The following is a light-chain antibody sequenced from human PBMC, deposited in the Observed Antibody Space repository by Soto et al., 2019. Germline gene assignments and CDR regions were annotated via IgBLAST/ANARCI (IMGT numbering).Light chain of an antibody. J-gene: IGKJ5*01. V-gene: IGKV3-15*01. CDR1: QSVSSN. CDR2: GAS. CDR3: QQYASSPPIT. Sequence: EIVMTQSPATLSVSPGERATLSCRASQSVSSNLAWYQQKPGQAPSLLIYGASTRATGIPARFSGSGSGTDFTLTISRLEPEDSAVYYCQQYASSPPITFGHGTRLEI.